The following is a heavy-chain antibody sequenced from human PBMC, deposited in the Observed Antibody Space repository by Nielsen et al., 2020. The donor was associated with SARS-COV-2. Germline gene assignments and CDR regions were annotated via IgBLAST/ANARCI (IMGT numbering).Heavy chain of an antibody. V-gene: IGHV4-59*08. J-gene: IGHJ4*02. CDR1: GGSISSYY. Sequence: SETLSLTCTVSGGSISSYYWSWIRQPPGKGLEWIGYIYYSGSTNYNPSLKSRVTISVDTSKNQFSLKLSSVTAADTAVYYCARHRWELRDFDYWGQGTLVTVSS. D-gene: IGHD1-26*01. CDR2: IYYSGST. CDR3: ARHRWELRDFDY.